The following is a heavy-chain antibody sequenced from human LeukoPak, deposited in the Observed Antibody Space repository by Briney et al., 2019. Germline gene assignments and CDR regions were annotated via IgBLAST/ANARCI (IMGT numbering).Heavy chain of an antibody. D-gene: IGHD6-19*01. J-gene: IGHJ3*02. CDR3: TSTHADSSGWYSHGAFDI. CDR2: IRSKANSYAT. CDR1: GFTFSGSA. V-gene: IGHV3-73*01. Sequence: GGSLRLSCAASGFTFSGSAMHWVRQASGKGLEWVGRIRSKANSYATAYAASVNGRFTISRDDSKNTAYLQMNSLKTEDTAVYYCTSTHADSSGWYSHGAFDIWGQGTMVTVSS.